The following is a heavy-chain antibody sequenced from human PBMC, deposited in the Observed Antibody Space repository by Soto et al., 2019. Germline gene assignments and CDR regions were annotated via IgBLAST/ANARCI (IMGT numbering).Heavy chain of an antibody. Sequence: GSLSLSCAVSGLSFSDHYMYWVRQAPGKGLEWVGRTRNKANSYTTEYAASVKGRFTISRDDSKNSLYLQMNSLKTEDTAVYYCDRVVVNTYYYYGMDVWGQGTTVTVSS. J-gene: IGHJ6*02. CDR2: TRNKANSYTT. V-gene: IGHV3-72*01. CDR3: DRVVVNTYYYYGMDV. CDR1: GLSFSDHY. D-gene: IGHD2-15*01.